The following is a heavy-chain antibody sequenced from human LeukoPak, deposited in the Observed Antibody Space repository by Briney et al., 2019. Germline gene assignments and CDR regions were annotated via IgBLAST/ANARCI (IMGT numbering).Heavy chain of an antibody. CDR1: GFTFSSYA. J-gene: IGHJ6*04. CDR2: ISYDGSNK. V-gene: IGHV3-30*04. D-gene: IGHD2-15*01. CDR3: ARDLSDIVVVVAATPKDDYYYGMDV. Sequence: GRSLRLSCAASGFTFSSYAMHWVRQAPGKGLEWVAVISYDGSNKYYADSVKGRFTISGDNSKNTLYLQMNSLRAEDTAVYYCARDLSDIVVVVAATPKDDYYYGMDVWGKGTTVTVSS.